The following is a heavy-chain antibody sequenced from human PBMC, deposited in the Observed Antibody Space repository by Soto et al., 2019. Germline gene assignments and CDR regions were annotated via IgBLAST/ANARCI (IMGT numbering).Heavy chain of an antibody. V-gene: IGHV3-9*01. J-gene: IGHJ2*01. CDR1: GFTFDDYA. CDR2: ISWNSGSI. Sequence: EVQLVESGGGLVPPGRSLRLSYAASGFTFDDYAMHWVRQAPGKGLEWVSGISWNSGSIGYADSVKGRFTISRDNAKNSLYLQMNSLRAEDTALYFCAKDKATNWYFDLWGRGTLVTVSS. CDR3: AKDKATNWYFDL.